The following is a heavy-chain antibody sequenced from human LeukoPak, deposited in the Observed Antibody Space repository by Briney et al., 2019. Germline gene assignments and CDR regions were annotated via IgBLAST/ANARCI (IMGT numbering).Heavy chain of an antibody. CDR1: GFIVSRNY. D-gene: IGHD2-21*02. CDR3: ASGAGRGGADWEFDY. CDR2: IYSGGNT. V-gene: IGHV3-66*01. Sequence: GGSLRLSCGVSGFIVSRNYISRVRQAPGRGLEWVSVIYSGGNTDYADSVRGRFTISRDISKNTVYLQMNSLRSEDTAVYHCASGAGRGGADWEFDYWGQGTLVTVSS. J-gene: IGHJ4*02.